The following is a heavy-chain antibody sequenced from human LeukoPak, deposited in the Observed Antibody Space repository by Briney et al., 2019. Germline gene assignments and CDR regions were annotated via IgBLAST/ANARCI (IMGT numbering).Heavy chain of an antibody. D-gene: IGHD6-13*01. J-gene: IGHJ4*02. CDR1: GFTFSNYW. CDR3: ALDSSSWYRVPFDY. V-gene: IGHV3-7*01. CDR2: IKQDGSEK. Sequence: GGSLRLSCAVSGFTFSNYWMSWVRQAPGKGLEWVANIKQDGSEKYYVDSVKGRFTISRDNAKNPLYLQMHSLRAEDTAVYYCALDSSSWYRVPFDYWGQGTLVTVSS.